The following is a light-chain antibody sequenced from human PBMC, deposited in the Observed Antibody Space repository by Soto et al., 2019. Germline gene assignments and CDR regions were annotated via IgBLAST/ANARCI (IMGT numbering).Light chain of an antibody. V-gene: IGKV3-11*01. J-gene: IGKJ4*01. CDR2: DAS. Sequence: EIVLTQSPATLSLSPGERATLSCRASQSVSSYLAWYQQKPGQAPRLLIYDASSRATGIPARFSGSGSGTDFTLTISSLEPEDFAVYYCQQRSNWPPALTFGGGTNVEIK. CDR1: QSVSSY. CDR3: QQRSNWPPALT.